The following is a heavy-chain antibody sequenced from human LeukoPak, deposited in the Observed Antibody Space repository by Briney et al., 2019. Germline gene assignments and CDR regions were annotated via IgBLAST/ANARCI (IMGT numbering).Heavy chain of an antibody. V-gene: IGHV3-30*02. D-gene: IGHD3-10*01. CDR1: GFTFSSYG. J-gene: IGHJ4*02. Sequence: PGGSLRLSCAASGFTFSSYGMHWVRQAPGKGLEWVAFIRYDGSNKYYADSVKGRFTISRDNSKNTLYLQMNSLRAEDTAVYYCAKDSLFYGSGSYYSAAFDHWGQGTLVTVSS. CDR3: AKDSLFYGSGSYYSAAFDH. CDR2: IRYDGSNK.